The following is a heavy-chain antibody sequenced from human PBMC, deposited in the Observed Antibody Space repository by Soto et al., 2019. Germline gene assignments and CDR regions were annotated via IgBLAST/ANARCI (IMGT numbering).Heavy chain of an antibody. D-gene: IGHD2-2*01. V-gene: IGHV3-23*01. CDR3: AMHSPNIYFSSGLVYYFDY. CDR2: ISGSGGST. J-gene: IGHJ4*02. Sequence: GGSLRLSCAASGFTFSSYAMSWVRQAPGKGLEWVSAISGSGGSTYYADSVKGRFTISRDNSKNTLYLQMNSLRAEDTAVYYCAMHSPNIYFSSGLVYYFDYWGQGTLVTVSS. CDR1: GFTFSSYA.